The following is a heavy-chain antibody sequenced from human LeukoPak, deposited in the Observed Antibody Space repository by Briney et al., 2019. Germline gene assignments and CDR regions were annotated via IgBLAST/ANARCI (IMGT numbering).Heavy chain of an antibody. CDR3: ARARVIPASFDD. D-gene: IGHD3-16*02. Sequence: PSETLSLTCTVSGGSITFGSYYWTWIRQPAGKGLEWIGRIYTSGRTFYNPSLKSRVTISMDTSMNQFSLRLNSVTAADTAVYYCARARVIPASFDDWGQGAPVTVS. CDR1: GGSITFGSYY. J-gene: IGHJ4*02. V-gene: IGHV4-61*02. CDR2: IYTSGRT.